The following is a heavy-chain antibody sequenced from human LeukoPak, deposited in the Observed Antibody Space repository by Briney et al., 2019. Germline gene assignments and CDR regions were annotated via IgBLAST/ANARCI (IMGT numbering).Heavy chain of an antibody. CDR1: GGSFSGYY. D-gene: IGHD3-10*01. CDR2: INHSGST. Sequence: SETLSLTCAVYGGSFSGYYWSWIRQPPGKGLEWIGEINHSGSTNYNPSLKSRVTISVDTSKNQFSLKLSSVTAADTAVYYCSSDDAFDIWGQGTMVTVSS. J-gene: IGHJ3*02. V-gene: IGHV4-34*01. CDR3: SSDDAFDI.